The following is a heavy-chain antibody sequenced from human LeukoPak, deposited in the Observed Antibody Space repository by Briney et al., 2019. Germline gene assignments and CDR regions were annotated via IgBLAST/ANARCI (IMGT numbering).Heavy chain of an antibody. CDR3: ARGSGRPYYDFWSAHQGWFDP. V-gene: IGHV7-4-1*02. Sequence: GSSVKVSCKASGYTFTSYAMNWVRQAPGQGLEWMGWINTNTGNPTYAQGFTGRFVFSLDTSVSTAYLQISSLKAEDTAVYYCARGSGRPYYDFWSAHQGWFDPWGQGTLVTVSS. J-gene: IGHJ5*02. CDR1: GYTFTSYA. D-gene: IGHD3-3*01. CDR2: INTNTGNP.